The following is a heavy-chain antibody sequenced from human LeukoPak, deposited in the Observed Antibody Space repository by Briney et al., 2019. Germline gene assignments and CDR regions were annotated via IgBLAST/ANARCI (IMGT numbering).Heavy chain of an antibody. Sequence: SETLSLTCAVYGGSFSGYYWSWIRQPPGKGLEWIEEINHSGSTNYNPSLKSRVTISVDTSKNQFSLKLSSVTAADTAVYYCARDPTHSSSWFFWFDPWGQGTLVTVSS. CDR3: ARDPTHSSSWFFWFDP. CDR1: GGSFSGYY. J-gene: IGHJ5*02. CDR2: INHSGST. V-gene: IGHV4-34*01. D-gene: IGHD6-13*01.